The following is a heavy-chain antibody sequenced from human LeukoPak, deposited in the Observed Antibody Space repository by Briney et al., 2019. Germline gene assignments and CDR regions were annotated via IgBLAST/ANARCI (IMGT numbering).Heavy chain of an antibody. V-gene: IGHV4-59*01. J-gene: IGHJ5*02. D-gene: IGHD5-18*01. CDR3: ARDKAHSYGRYFDP. CDR1: GGSISTYY. Sequence: SETLSLTCSVAGGSISTYYWNWIRQTPGKGLEWIGHIANGNTDYNPSLKSRVTISVDTSRNQFSLKLTSVTAADTAVYYCARDKAHSYGRYFDPWGQGALVIVSS. CDR2: IANGNT.